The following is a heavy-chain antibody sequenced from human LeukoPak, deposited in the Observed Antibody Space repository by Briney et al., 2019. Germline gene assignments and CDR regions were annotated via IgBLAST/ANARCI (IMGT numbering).Heavy chain of an antibody. CDR3: ARELRGDYVWGSYRLDY. D-gene: IGHD3-16*02. Sequence: PGGPLRLSCAASGFTFSSYWMSWVRQAPGKGLEWVANIKQDGSEKYYVDSVKGRFTISRDNAKNSLYLQMNSLRAEDTAVYYCARELRGDYVWGSYRLDYWGQGTLVTVSS. J-gene: IGHJ4*02. V-gene: IGHV3-7*03. CDR2: IKQDGSEK. CDR1: GFTFSSYW.